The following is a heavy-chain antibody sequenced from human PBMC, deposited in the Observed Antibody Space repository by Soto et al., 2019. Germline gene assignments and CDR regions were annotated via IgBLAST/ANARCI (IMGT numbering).Heavy chain of an antibody. Sequence: SETLSLTCTVSGGSISSSSYYWGWIRQPPGKGLEWIGSIYYSGSTYYNPSLKSRVTISVDTSKNQFSLKLSSVTAADTAVYYCARALGLYYYGSGSYPGWFDPWGQGTLVTVSS. CDR3: ARALGLYYYGSGSYPGWFDP. V-gene: IGHV4-39*01. D-gene: IGHD3-10*01. J-gene: IGHJ5*02. CDR1: GGSISSSSYY. CDR2: IYYSGST.